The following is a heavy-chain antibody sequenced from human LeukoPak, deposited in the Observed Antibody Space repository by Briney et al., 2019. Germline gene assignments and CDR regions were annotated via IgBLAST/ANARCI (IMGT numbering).Heavy chain of an antibody. V-gene: IGHV1-69*05. D-gene: IGHD6-13*01. CDR3: ARDSSSWEGGAFDI. CDR1: GGTFSSYA. CDR2: IIPIFGTA. Sequence: SVKVSCKASGGTFSSYAISWVRQAPGQGLEWMGRIIPIFGTANYAQKFQGRVTITTDESTSTAYMELSSLRSEDTAVYYCARDSSSWEGGAFDIWGRGTMVTVSS. J-gene: IGHJ3*02.